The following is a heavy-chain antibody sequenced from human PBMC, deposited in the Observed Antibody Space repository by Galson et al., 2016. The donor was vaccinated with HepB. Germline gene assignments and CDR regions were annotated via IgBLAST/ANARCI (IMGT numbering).Heavy chain of an antibody. D-gene: IGHD1-26*01. CDR3: TRVPNSGSYPYPYSYGMDV. CDR1: DASISSSNW. J-gene: IGHJ6*02. V-gene: IGHV4-4*02. Sequence: SETLSLTCAVSDASISSSNWWTWVRQPPGKGLEWIGEIYRNGNTNLNPSLKSRVTISLDKSKNHFSLNPSSVTAADTAVYYCTRVPNSGSYPYPYSYGMDVWGQGTTVTVSS. CDR2: IYRNGNT.